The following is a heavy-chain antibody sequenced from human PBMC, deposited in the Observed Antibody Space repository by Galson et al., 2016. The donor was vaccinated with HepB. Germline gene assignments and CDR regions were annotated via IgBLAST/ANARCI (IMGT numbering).Heavy chain of an antibody. D-gene: IGHD1-7*01. CDR3: ARERLGIAGTTGAFDI. Sequence: QSGAEVKKPGESLKMSCKASGGTFSNYGISWVRQAPGQGLEWMGGIIPIFGTANYAQKFQGRVTITADESTSTAYMELSSLRSEDTAVYYCARERLGIAGTTGAFDIWGQGTVVTVSS. CDR2: IIPIFGTA. CDR1: GGTFSNYG. J-gene: IGHJ3*02. V-gene: IGHV1-69*01.